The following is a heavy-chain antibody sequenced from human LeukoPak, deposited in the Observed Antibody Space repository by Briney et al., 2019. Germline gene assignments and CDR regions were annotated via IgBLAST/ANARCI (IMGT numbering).Heavy chain of an antibody. Sequence: QPGGSLRLSCAASGFTFSTYAMHWVRQVRQAPGKGLEWVAIISYDGSNKYYADSVKGRFTISRGNSKNSVYLQMNSLRAEDTAVYYCARGDLGQGTVVTVSS. CDR2: ISYDGSNK. CDR3: ARGD. J-gene: IGHJ4*02. CDR1: GFTFSTYA. V-gene: IGHV3-30*03.